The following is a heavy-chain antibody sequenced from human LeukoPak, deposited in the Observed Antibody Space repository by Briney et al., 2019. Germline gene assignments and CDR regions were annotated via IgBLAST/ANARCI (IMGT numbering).Heavy chain of an antibody. CDR3: ARDWGSGLLWFGVRDEAARPLGY. Sequence: GASVKVSCKASGYTFTSYAMNWVRQAPGQGLEWMGWINTNTGNPTYAQGFTGRFVFSLDTSVSTAYLQISSLKAEDTAVYYCARDWGSGLLWFGVRDEAARPLGYWGQGTLVTVSS. V-gene: IGHV7-4-1*02. D-gene: IGHD3-10*01. CDR2: INTNTGNP. CDR1: GYTFTSYA. J-gene: IGHJ4*02.